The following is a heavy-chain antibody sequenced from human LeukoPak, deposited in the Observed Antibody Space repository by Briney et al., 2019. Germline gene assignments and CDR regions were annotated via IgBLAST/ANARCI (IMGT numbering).Heavy chain of an antibody. D-gene: IGHD2-15*01. J-gene: IGHJ5*02. CDR2: ISYDGKKD. CDR1: GFTFSNYA. V-gene: IGHV3-30*04. Sequence: PGGSLRLSCAASGFTFSNYAMSWVRQTPDRVLEWVASISYDGKKDFYADSVKGRFTISRDDAKNTLYLQMNSLRAEDTAVYYCVREGESTWSWGQGTLVTVSS. CDR3: VREGESTWS.